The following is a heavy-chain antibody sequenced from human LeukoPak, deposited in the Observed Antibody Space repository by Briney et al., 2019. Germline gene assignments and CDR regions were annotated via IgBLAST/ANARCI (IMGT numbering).Heavy chain of an antibody. Sequence: GGSLRLSCAASGFTFSSFSMNWVRQAPGEGLEWVSSISSSSSYIYYADSVKGRFTITRDNAKNSLYLQMNSLRAEDTAVYYCARDESSREDFQHWGQGTLVTVSS. V-gene: IGHV3-21*01. CDR3: ARDESSREDFQH. J-gene: IGHJ1*01. CDR1: GFTFSSFS. CDR2: ISSSSSYI. D-gene: IGHD3-10*01.